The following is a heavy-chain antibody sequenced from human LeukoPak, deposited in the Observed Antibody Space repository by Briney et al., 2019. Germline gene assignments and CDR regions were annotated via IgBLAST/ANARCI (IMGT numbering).Heavy chain of an antibody. V-gene: IGHV3-53*01. CDR1: GFTFSNYY. D-gene: IGHD2-15*01. J-gene: IGHJ2*01. CDR2: IYSGATT. CDR3: ARVGYHFHWSLDL. Sequence: GGSLRLSCAASGFTFSNYYMNWVRQAPGKGLEWVSIIYSGATTYYADSVKGRFTISRDTSKNTVSLQMNSLRAEDTAVYFCARVGYHFHWSLDLWGRGTLVTVSS.